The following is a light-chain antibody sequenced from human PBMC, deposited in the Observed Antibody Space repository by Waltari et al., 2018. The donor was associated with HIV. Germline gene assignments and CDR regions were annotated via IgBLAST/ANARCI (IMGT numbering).Light chain of an antibody. Sequence: SALTQPASVSGSPGQSITISCLGASSDIGSFDYVSWYQQHPDKAPKLKLYDVTYRPSGVSGRFSGSRSGSMASLTISWLQPEDEADYFCCSYSDSGTILFGGGTRVTVL. V-gene: IGLV2-14*03. CDR1: SSDIGSFDY. J-gene: IGLJ2*01. CDR2: DVT. CDR3: CSYSDSGTIL.